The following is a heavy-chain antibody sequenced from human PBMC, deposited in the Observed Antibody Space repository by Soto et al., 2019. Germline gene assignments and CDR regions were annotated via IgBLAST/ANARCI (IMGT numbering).Heavy chain of an antibody. V-gene: IGHV4-30-2*04. Sequence: IRQPPGKGLEWIGYIYHNGSTYYNPSLKSRVTISVDTSKNQFSLKLTSVNTADTVIYHCTRCGDRSQTRHWGQGTLPT. CDR2: IYHNGST. CDR3: TRCGDRSQTRH. J-gene: IGHJ4*02.